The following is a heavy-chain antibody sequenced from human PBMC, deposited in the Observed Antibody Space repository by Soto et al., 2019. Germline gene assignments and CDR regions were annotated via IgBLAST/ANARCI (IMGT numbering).Heavy chain of an antibody. CDR1: EFSVSNNY. CDR3: ARGMDGMDV. CDR2: IYSGGNT. Sequence: QPGGSLRLSCTASEFSVSNNYMTRVRQAPGKGLQWVSVIYSGGNTYYAESVKGRFTISRDSSKNTLYLQMHSLRAEDTAVYYCARGMDGMDVWGQGTTVTVSS. V-gene: IGHV3-53*01. J-gene: IGHJ6*02.